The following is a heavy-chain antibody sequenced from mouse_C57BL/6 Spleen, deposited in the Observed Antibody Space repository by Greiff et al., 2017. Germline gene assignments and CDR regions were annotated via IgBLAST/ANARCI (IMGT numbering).Heavy chain of an antibody. D-gene: IGHD1-1*01. V-gene: IGHV5-4*01. CDR1: GFTFRSYA. J-gene: IGHJ2*01. Sequence: EVQRVESGGGLVKPGGSLKLSCAASGFTFRSYAMSWVRQTPEKRLEWVATISDGGSYTSYPDNVKGRFPISRDNAKNNRYLQMSQLKSNDTTMYYGASDRTTVVEYYFDYWGQGTTLTVSA. CDR2: ISDGGSYT. CDR3: ASDRTTVVEYYFDY.